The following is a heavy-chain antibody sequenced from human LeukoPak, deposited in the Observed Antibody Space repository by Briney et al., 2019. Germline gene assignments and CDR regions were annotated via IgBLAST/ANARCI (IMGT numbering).Heavy chain of an antibody. J-gene: IGHJ4*02. CDR2: INPNSGGT. CDR3: ARDQGTHYDFWSGYIY. Sequence: ASVKVSCKASGYTFTGYYMHWVRQAPGQGLEWMGWINPNSGGTNYAQKFQGRVTMTRDTSISTAYMELSRLRSDDTAVYCCARDQGTHYDFWSGYIYWGQGTLVTVSS. V-gene: IGHV1-2*02. D-gene: IGHD3-3*01. CDR1: GYTFTGYY.